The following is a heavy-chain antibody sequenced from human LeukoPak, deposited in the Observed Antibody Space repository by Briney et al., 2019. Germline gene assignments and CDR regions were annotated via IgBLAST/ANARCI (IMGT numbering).Heavy chain of an antibody. Sequence: PSETLSLTCAVYGGSFSGYYWSWIRQPPGKGLEWIGEINHSGSTNYNPPLKSRVTISVDTPKNQFSLKLSSVTAADTAVYYCARGPYCGGDCSNHFDYWGQGTLVTVSS. CDR3: ARGPYCGGDCSNHFDY. J-gene: IGHJ4*02. CDR2: INHSGST. V-gene: IGHV4-34*01. CDR1: GGSFSGYY. D-gene: IGHD2-21*02.